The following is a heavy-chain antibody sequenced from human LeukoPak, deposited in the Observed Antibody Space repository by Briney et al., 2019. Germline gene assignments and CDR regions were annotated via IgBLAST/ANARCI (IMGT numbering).Heavy chain of an antibody. J-gene: IGHJ4*02. CDR3: ARALTPGYCSGGTCSYFDY. Sequence: SETLSLPCTVSGGSISSYYWSWIRQPPGKGLEWIGYMYYSGSTNSNPSLKSRVTISVDTSKNQFSLKVSSVTAADTAVYYCARALTPGYCSGGTCSYFDYWGQGTLVTVSS. CDR2: MYYSGST. CDR1: GGSISSYY. V-gene: IGHV4-59*01. D-gene: IGHD2-15*01.